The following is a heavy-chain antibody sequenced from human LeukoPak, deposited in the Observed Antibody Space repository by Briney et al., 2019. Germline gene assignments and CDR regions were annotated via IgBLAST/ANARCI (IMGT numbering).Heavy chain of an antibody. Sequence: TSETLSLTCTVSGGSISSGSYYWSWIRQPAGKGLEWIGRISASGSTNYNPSLKSRVTISVNTSKNQFSLKLSSVTATDTAVYHCAREQRWLQSLDYWGQGTLVTVSS. D-gene: IGHD5-24*01. CDR2: ISASGST. CDR1: GGSISSGSYY. V-gene: IGHV4-61*02. CDR3: AREQRWLQSLDY. J-gene: IGHJ4*02.